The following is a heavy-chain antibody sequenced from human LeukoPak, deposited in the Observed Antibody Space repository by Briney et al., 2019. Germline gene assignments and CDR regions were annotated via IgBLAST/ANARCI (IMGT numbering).Heavy chain of an antibody. J-gene: IGHJ4*02. CDR1: GGSICSYY. Sequence: SETLSLTCTVSGGSICSYYWSWIRQPPGKGLEWIGYIYYSGSTNYNPSLKSRVTISVDTSKNQFSLKLSSVTAADTAVYYCARVDILTGYHFDYWGQGTLVTVSS. V-gene: IGHV4-59*01. D-gene: IGHD3-9*01. CDR2: IYYSGST. CDR3: ARVDILTGYHFDY.